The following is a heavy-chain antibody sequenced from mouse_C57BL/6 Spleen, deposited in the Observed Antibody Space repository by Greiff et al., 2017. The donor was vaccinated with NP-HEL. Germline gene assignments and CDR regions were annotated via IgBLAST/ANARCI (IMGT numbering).Heavy chain of an antibody. V-gene: IGHV1-15*01. CDR2: IDPETGCT. Sequence: QGQMKESGAELVRQGDAGTLSGKASGYTFTDYEMNCVKQTPVHGLEWIGAIDPETGCTAYNQKFKGKAILTADKSSSTAYMESRSLTSEDSAVYYCTRWEFYYGSSSYAMDYWGQGTSVTVSS. J-gene: IGHJ4*01. D-gene: IGHD1-1*01. CDR3: TRWEFYYGSSSYAMDY. CDR1: GYTFTDYE.